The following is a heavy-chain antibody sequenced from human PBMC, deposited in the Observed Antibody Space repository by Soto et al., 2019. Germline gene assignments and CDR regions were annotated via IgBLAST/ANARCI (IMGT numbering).Heavy chain of an antibody. Sequence: GGSLRLSCAASGFTFGTYGMHWVRQAPGKGLEWVAVIWYDGSNKYYADSVKGRFTISRDNAKNTLYLQMNSLRAEDTAVYYCARDRGRSRGYYSTDFDYWGQGTLVTVSS. CDR1: GFTFGTYG. CDR3: ARDRGRSRGYYSTDFDY. CDR2: IWYDGSNK. V-gene: IGHV3-33*01. D-gene: IGHD3-22*01. J-gene: IGHJ4*02.